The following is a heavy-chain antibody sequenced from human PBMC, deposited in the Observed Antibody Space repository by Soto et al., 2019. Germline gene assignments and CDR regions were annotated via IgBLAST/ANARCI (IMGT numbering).Heavy chain of an antibody. CDR1: GFTFGSFS. J-gene: IGHJ4*02. Sequence: GGSLRLSCAGSGFTFGSFSMTWVRQAPGKGLEWVSSISSSSTYIYYADSVKGRFTISRDDAKNSLFLQMSTLRVEDTAMYYCARGGDTSGSWPRYWGQGTLVTVSS. V-gene: IGHV3-21*06. CDR2: ISSSSTYI. D-gene: IGHD3-22*01. CDR3: ARGGDTSGSWPRY.